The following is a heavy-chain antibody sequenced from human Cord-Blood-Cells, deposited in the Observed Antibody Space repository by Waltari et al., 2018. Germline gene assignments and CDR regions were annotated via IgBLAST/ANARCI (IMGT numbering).Heavy chain of an antibody. CDR3: ARGSSELRDAFDI. J-gene: IGHJ3*02. Sequence: EVQLVESGGGLVQPGGSLRRSCAASGFTVRSNYMRWVRQAPVKGLEWVSVIYSGGSTYYADSVKGRFTISRDNSKNTLYLQMNSLRAEDTAVYYCARGSSELRDAFDIWGQGTMVTVSS. CDR1: GFTVRSNY. D-gene: IGHD1-7*01. V-gene: IGHV3-66*01. CDR2: IYSGGST.